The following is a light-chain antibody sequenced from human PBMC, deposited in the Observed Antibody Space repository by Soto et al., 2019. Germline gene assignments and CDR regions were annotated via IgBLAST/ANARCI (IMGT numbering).Light chain of an antibody. CDR1: QSVSSN. V-gene: IGKV3-15*01. Sequence: EIVMTQSPATLSVSPGERATLSCSASQSVSSNLAWYQQKPGQAPRLLIYGASTRATGIPARFSGSGSGTEFTLTISSLQSEDFAVYYCQQYNNWPRVTFGPGTKVDI. CDR2: GAS. CDR3: QQYNNWPRVT. J-gene: IGKJ3*01.